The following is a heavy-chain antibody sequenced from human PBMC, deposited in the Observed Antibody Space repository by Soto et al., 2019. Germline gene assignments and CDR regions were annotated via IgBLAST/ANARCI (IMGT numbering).Heavy chain of an antibody. Sequence: KVSCKASGFTFTSSALRWVRQARGQRREWIGWIVVGSGNTNYAQKFQERVTMTRDMSTSTAYMELSSLRSEDTAVYYCAAHYYDSSGYYIPYYWGQGALVTVSS. CDR2: IVVGSGNT. D-gene: IGHD3-22*01. J-gene: IGHJ4*02. CDR1: GFTFTSSA. CDR3: AAHYYDSSGYYIPYY. V-gene: IGHV1-58*01.